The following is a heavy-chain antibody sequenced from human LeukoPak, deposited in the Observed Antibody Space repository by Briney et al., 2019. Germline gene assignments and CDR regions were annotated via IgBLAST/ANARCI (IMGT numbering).Heavy chain of an antibody. CDR3: ARDVVRGGNDY. CDR2: TYSGGST. V-gene: IGHV3-66*02. CDR1: GFTVSSNY. J-gene: IGHJ4*02. D-gene: IGHD4-23*01. Sequence: GGSLRLSCAASGFTVSSNYMTWVRQAPGKGLEWVSVTYSGGSTYYADSVKGRFTISRDNSKNTVYLQMNSLRAEDTAVYYCARDVVRGGNDYWGQGTLVTVSS.